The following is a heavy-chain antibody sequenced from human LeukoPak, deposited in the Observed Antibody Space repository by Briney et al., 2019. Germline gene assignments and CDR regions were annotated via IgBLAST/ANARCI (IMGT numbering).Heavy chain of an antibody. J-gene: IGHJ4*02. V-gene: IGHV3-53*01. Sequence: PGGSLRLSCAASGFTVSSNYMSWVRQAPGKGLEWVSVIYSGGSTYYADSVKGRFTISRDNSKNTLYLQMNSLRAEDTAVYYCARVAAAAEVYYFDYWGQGTLVTVSS. D-gene: IGHD6-13*01. CDR2: IYSGGST. CDR3: ARVAAAAEVYYFDY. CDR1: GFTVSSNY.